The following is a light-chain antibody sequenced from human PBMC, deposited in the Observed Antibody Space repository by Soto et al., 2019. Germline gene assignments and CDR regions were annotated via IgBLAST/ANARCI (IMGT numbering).Light chain of an antibody. Sequence: EIVLTQSPATLSLFPGERATLSCRASQSVDSTYLAWYQQKPGQAPRLLIYGASTRATGIPDRFSGSGSGTDFTLTISRLEPDDFAGYYCQQYGSSPGLTFGGGTKVEIK. CDR1: QSVDSTY. CDR3: QQYGSSPGLT. CDR2: GAS. V-gene: IGKV3-20*01. J-gene: IGKJ4*01.